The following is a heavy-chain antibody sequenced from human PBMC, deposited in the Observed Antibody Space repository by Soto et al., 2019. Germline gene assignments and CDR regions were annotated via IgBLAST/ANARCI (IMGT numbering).Heavy chain of an antibody. Sequence: SETLSLTCTVSGGSVSSGSYYWGWIRQPPGKGLEWIGYIYYSWSTNYNPSLKSRVTISVDTSKNQFSLKLSSVTAADTAVYYCAREGPLGYDILTGYSGYYGMDVWGQGTTVTVSS. J-gene: IGHJ6*02. CDR1: GGSVSSGSYY. CDR2: IYYSWST. D-gene: IGHD3-9*01. CDR3: AREGPLGYDILTGYSGYYGMDV. V-gene: IGHV4-61*01.